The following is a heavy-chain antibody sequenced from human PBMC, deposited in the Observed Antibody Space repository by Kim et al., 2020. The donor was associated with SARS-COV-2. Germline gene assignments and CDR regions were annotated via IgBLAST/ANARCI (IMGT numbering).Heavy chain of an antibody. V-gene: IGHV3-11*06. J-gene: IGHJ4*02. CDR3: ARDRGYCGGDCSDDRGDY. D-gene: IGHD2-21*02. Sequence: KGRFTISRDNARNSLYLQMNSLRAEDTAVYYCARDRGYCGGDCSDDRGDYWGQGTLVTVSS.